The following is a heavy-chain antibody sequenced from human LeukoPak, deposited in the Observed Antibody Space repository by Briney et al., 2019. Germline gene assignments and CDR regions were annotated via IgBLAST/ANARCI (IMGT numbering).Heavy chain of an antibody. CDR1: GGTFSSYA. J-gene: IGHJ6*04. CDR2: IIPIFGTA. CDR3: ATLRPKLRYFDWSMGYYGMDV. V-gene: IGHV1-69*13. D-gene: IGHD3-9*01. Sequence: SVKGSCKASGGTFSSYAISWVRQAPGQGLEWMGGIIPIFGTANYAQKFQGRVTITADESTSTAYMELSSLRSEDTAVYYCATLRPKLRYFDWSMGYYGMDVWGKGTTVTVSS.